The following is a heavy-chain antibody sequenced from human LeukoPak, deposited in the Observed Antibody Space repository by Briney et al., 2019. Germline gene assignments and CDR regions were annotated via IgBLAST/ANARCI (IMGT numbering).Heavy chain of an antibody. V-gene: IGHV1-2*02. CDR1: GYTFTRYY. D-gene: IGHD6-13*01. CDR3: VRDAIAAAGTGG. Sequence: ASVKVSCKASGYTFTRYYMHWVRQAPGQGLEWMGWISPNSGGTDYSQKFQGRVTMTRDTSISTAYMELSSLRSDDRAVYYCVRDAIAAAGTGGWGQGTLVTVSS. CDR2: ISPNSGGT. J-gene: IGHJ4*02.